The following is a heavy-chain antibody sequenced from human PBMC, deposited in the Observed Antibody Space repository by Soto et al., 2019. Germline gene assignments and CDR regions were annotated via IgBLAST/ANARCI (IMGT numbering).Heavy chain of an antibody. Sequence: QVQLVQSGAEVKKPGASVKVSCKASDYTFTNYGISWVRQAPGQGLEWMGWISAYNCNTNYAQKLQGRVTMTTDTSTSTAYMELRSLRSDDTAVYYCARSSSGPPPDAFDIWGQGTTVTVSS. V-gene: IGHV1-18*01. J-gene: IGHJ3*02. CDR3: ARSSSGPPPDAFDI. CDR2: ISAYNCNT. CDR1: DYTFTNYG. D-gene: IGHD6-19*01.